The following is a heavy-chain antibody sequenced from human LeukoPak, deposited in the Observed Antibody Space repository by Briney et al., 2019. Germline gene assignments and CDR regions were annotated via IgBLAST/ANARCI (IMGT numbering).Heavy chain of an antibody. J-gene: IGHJ4*02. CDR1: GYTFTSYY. CDR3: ARAMAMPNYYDSSGYLWY. V-gene: IGHV1-46*01. Sequence: ASVTVSCKASGYTFTSYYMHWVRQAPGQGLEWMGIINPSGGSTSYAQKFQGRVTMTRDMSTSTVYMELSSLRSEDTAVYYCARAMAMPNYYDSSGYLWYWGQGTLVTVSS. CDR2: INPSGGST. D-gene: IGHD3-22*01.